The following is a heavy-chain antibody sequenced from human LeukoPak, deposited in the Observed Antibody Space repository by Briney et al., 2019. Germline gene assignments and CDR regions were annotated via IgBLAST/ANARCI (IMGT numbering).Heavy chain of an antibody. D-gene: IGHD3-22*01. CDR3: ASQSNDKDDSSGYYYVPFDY. CDR2: IIPIFGTA. Sequence: SVKVCCKASGYTFTSYGISWVRQAPGQGLEWMGGIIPIFGTANYAQKFQGRVTITADESTSTAYMELSSLRSEDTAVYYCASQSNDKDDSSGYYYVPFDYWGQGTLVAVSS. V-gene: IGHV1-69*13. CDR1: GYTFTSYG. J-gene: IGHJ4*02.